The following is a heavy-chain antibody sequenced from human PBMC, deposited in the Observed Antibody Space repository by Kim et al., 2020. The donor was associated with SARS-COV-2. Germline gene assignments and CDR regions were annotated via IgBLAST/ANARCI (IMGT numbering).Heavy chain of an antibody. CDR3: ARALYYSTADDVDV. Sequence: GGSLRLSCAASGFIFSHYGMHWVRQAPGKGLEWVAVIRCDEKSAYYADSVRGRFTISRDNSKDTVYLQMNSLRAEDTAVYYCARALYYSTADDVDVWGQG. V-gene: IGHV3-33*01. J-gene: IGHJ3*01. CDR1: GFIFSHYG. CDR2: IRCDEKSA. D-gene: IGHD2-2*01.